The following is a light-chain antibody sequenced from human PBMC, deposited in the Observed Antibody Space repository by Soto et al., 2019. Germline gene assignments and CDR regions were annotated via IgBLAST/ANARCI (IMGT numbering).Light chain of an antibody. CDR1: QSLQHSNGYNC. CDR3: MQSLQTPLT. V-gene: IGKV2-28*01. J-gene: IGKJ4*01. CDR2: LGS. Sequence: DIVMTQSPLSLPVTPGEPASISCRSSQSLQHSNGYNCLDWYLQKPGQSPQLLIYLGSNRASGVPDRFSGSGSGTDFTLKISRVEAEDVGVYYCMQSLQTPLTLGGGTKVEIK.